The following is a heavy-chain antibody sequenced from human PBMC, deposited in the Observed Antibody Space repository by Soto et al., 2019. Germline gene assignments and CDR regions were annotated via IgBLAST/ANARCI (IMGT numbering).Heavy chain of an antibody. D-gene: IGHD6-19*01. CDR1: GDSVSSNSAA. Sequence: SQTLSLTCAISGDSVSSNSAAWNWIRQSPSRGLEWLGRTYYRSKWYNDYAVSVKSRITINPDTSKNQFSLQLNSVTPEDRAVYYCARERSSGLYGRYYYYGMDVWGQGTTVTVSS. CDR2: TYYRSKWYN. J-gene: IGHJ6*02. V-gene: IGHV6-1*01. CDR3: ARERSSGLYGRYYYYGMDV.